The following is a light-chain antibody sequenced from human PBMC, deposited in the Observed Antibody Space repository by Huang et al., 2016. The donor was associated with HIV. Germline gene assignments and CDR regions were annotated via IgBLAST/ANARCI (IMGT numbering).Light chain of an antibody. CDR3: QQYNDWPLT. Sequence: EIVMTQSPATLSVSPGERVTLSCRASQSLSSQFSWYQQKRGQAPLLLIYGVSTRAADIPARFSGSGSGTDFTLTINILQSEDFATYYCQQYNDWPLTFGQGTEVEIK. V-gene: IGKV3-15*01. J-gene: IGKJ1*01. CDR2: GVS. CDR1: QSLSSQ.